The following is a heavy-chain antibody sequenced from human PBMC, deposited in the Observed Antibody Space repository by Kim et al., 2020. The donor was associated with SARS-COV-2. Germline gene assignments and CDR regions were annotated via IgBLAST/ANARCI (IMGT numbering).Heavy chain of an antibody. V-gene: IGHV3-48*02. CDR1: GFTFSAYS. J-gene: IGHJ4*02. CDR2: ISSSGNTM. D-gene: IGHD1-7*01. CDR3: ARDTNFALDY. Sequence: GGSLRLSCAASGFTFSAYSMIWVRQAPGKGLEWVSYISSSGNTMYYADSVKGRFTISRDNAKNSLYLQMNSLRDEDTAVYYCARDTNFALDYWGQGTLVTVSS.